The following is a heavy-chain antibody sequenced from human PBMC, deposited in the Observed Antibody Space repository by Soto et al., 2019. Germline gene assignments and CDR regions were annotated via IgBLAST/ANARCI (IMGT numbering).Heavy chain of an antibody. J-gene: IGHJ6*03. D-gene: IGHD6-13*01. CDR3: ARDIARNDYYYYMDV. V-gene: IGHV4-59*11. CDR1: GGSISNHY. Sequence: SETLSLTCTVSGGSISNHYWSWIRQSPGKGLEWIGYIYDSVTTNYNPSLKSRVTISVDTSKNRFSLRLSSVTAADTAVYYCARDIARNDYYYYMDVWGKGTTVTVSS. CDR2: IYDSVTT.